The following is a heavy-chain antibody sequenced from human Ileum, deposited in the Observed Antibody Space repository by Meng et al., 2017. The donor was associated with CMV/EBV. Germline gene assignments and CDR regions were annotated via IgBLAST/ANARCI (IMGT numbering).Heavy chain of an antibody. J-gene: IGHJ4*02. Sequence: LLQRCGAGQVNPSETLPAVCTVHNRAFSDYYWTWIRQSPGKGLEWSGEINNRGSTNYTPSLKSRVTISIDTSRNQFSLKLTSMTAADTAVYYCARASPQRRFLSYWGQGTLVTVSS. V-gene: IGHV4-34*01. CDR2: INNRGST. CDR3: ARASPQRRFLSY. D-gene: IGHD3-3*01. CDR1: NRAFSDYY.